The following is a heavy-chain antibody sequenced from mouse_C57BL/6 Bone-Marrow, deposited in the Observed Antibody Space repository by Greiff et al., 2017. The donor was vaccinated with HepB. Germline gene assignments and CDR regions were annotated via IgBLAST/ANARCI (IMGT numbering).Heavy chain of an antibody. Sequence: VQLKESGAELVKPGASVKLSCTASGFNIKDYYMHWVKQRTEQGLEWIGRIDPEDGETKYAPKFQGKATITADTSSNTAYLQLSSLTSEDTAVYYCASPQTGTWGYAMDYWGQGTSVTVSS. CDR2: IDPEDGET. V-gene: IGHV14-2*01. D-gene: IGHD4-1*01. CDR1: GFNIKDYY. CDR3: ASPQTGTWGYAMDY. J-gene: IGHJ4*01.